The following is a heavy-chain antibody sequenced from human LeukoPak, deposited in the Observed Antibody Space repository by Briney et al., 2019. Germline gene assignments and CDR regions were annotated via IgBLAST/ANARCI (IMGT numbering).Heavy chain of an antibody. CDR2: ISSSGRYI. CDR3: ASTDYYGSGSSALDI. V-gene: IGHV3-21*01. Sequence: PGGSLRLSCAASGFTFSSYSMNWVRQAPGKGRECVSSISSSGRYIYYADSVKGRFTISRDNAKNSLYLQLNSLRAEDTAVYYCASTDYYGSGSSALDIWGQGTMVTVSS. D-gene: IGHD3-10*01. CDR1: GFTFSSYS. J-gene: IGHJ3*02.